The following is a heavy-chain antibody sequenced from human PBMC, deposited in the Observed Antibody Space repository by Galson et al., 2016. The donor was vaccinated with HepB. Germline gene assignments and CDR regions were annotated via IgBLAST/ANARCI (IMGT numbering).Heavy chain of an antibody. J-gene: IGHJ4*02. D-gene: IGHD5-18*01. Sequence: SETLSLTCNVSGDSITSGNWWTWVRQPPGKGLEWIGAIFHSGSTKYNPSLERRVTISVDKSRNQVSLHLDSVTAADTAVYYCARQGAIGYCYGRWGQGTLVTVSS. CDR3: ARQGAIGYCYGR. V-gene: IGHV4-4*02. CDR1: GDSITSGNW. CDR2: IFHSGST.